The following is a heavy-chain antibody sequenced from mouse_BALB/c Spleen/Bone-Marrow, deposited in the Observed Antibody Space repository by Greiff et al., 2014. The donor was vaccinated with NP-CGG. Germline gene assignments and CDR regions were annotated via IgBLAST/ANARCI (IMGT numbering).Heavy chain of an antibody. CDR2: ISYDGSN. Sequence: VQLKESGPGLVKPSQSLSLTCSVTGYSITSGYYWNWIRQFPGNKLEWMGYISYDGSNNYNPSLKNRISITRDTSKNQFFLKLNSVTTEDTVTYYCARDRVFAYWGQGTLVTVSA. D-gene: IGHD3-1*01. CDR1: GYSITSGYY. CDR3: ARDRVFAY. V-gene: IGHV3-6*02. J-gene: IGHJ3*01.